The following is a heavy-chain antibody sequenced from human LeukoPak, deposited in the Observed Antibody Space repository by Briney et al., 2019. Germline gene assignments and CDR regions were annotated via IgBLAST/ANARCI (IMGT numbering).Heavy chain of an antibody. J-gene: IGHJ4*02. CDR2: ISSNGINT. D-gene: IGHD1-26*01. CDR3: VKPKVGATFDS. CDR1: GFTFSSYA. Sequence: GGSLRLSCSASGFTFSSYALDWVRQAPGKGLEYVSGISSNGINTHYVDSVKGRFIISRDNSKNTVYLQMSSLRAEDTAVYYCVKPKVGATFDSWGQGTLVTVSS. V-gene: IGHV3-64D*06.